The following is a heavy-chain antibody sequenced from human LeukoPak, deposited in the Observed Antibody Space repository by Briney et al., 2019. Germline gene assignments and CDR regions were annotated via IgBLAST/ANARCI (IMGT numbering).Heavy chain of an antibody. CDR2: INQDGREV. J-gene: IGHJ4*02. V-gene: IGHV3-7*03. CDR1: GFTFSNYW. CDR3: ARDSSVCSSTSCYRSFDY. Sequence: GGSLRLSCAASGFTFSNYWMSWVRQAPGKGLEWVANINQDGREVHYVDSVKGRFTIARDNAKISLYLQMSSLRAGDTAVYYCARDSSVCSSTSCYRSFDYWGQGTLVTVSS. D-gene: IGHD2-2*01.